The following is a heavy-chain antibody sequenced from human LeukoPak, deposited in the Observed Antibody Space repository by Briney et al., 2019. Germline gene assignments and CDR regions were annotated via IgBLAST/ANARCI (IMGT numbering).Heavy chain of an antibody. V-gene: IGHV4-61*01. J-gene: IGHJ4*02. CDR3: ASDRGYCGSDSCHHFDY. CDR1: GGHVRSASHY. D-gene: IGHD2-15*01. Sequence: TSETLPLTCTVSGGHVRSASHYWSWIRKPPGKGLGWNGFGFYNGSTYYNPSPKNRVPIPVDTSKNQFSLKLRSVTAADTAIYYCASDRGYCGSDSCHHFDYWGQGTLVTVSS. CDR2: GFYNGST.